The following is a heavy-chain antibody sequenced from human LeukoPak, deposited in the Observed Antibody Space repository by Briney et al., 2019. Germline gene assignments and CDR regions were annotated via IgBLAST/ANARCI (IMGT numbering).Heavy chain of an antibody. J-gene: IGHJ4*02. CDR1: GFTVSSNY. Sequence: GGSLRLSCAASGFTVSSNYMSWVGQAPGKGLEWVSVIYSGGSTYYADSVKGRFTISRDNSKNTLYLQMNSLRAEDTAVYYCARRQWLAFDYWGQGTLVTVSS. CDR2: IYSGGST. CDR3: ARRQWLAFDY. V-gene: IGHV3-66*04. D-gene: IGHD6-19*01.